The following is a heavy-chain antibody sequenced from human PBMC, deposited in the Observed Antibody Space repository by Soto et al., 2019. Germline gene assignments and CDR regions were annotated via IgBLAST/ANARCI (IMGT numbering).Heavy chain of an antibody. Sequence: GGSLRLSCAASGFTFSSYAMSWVRQAPGKGLEWVSAISGSGGSTYYADSVKGRFTISRDNSKNTLYLQMNSLRAEDTAVYYCAKDLEYSSSRPWYFDLWGRGTRVTVSS. CDR3: AKDLEYSSSRPWYFDL. D-gene: IGHD6-13*01. J-gene: IGHJ2*01. CDR2: ISGSGGST. V-gene: IGHV3-23*01. CDR1: GFTFSSYA.